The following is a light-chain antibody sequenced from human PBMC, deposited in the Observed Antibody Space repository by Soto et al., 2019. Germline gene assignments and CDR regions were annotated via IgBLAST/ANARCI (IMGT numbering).Light chain of an antibody. CDR3: CSYAGSISL. V-gene: IGLV2-8*01. J-gene: IGLJ3*02. CDR1: SSDVGGYNY. Sequence: QSVLTQPPSASGSPGQSVTISCTGTSSDVGGYNYVSWYQQHPGKAPKLMIYEVSKRPSGVPDRFSGSKSGNTASLTVSGLQAEDEAEYYCCSYAGSISLFGGGTKLTVL. CDR2: EVS.